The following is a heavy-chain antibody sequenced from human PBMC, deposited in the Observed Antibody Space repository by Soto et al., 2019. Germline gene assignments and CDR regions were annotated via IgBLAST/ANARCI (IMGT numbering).Heavy chain of an antibody. J-gene: IGHJ3*02. Sequence: LCGGSISSSSYYWGWIRQPPGKGLEWIGSIYYSGSTYYNPSLKSRVTISVDTSKNQFSLKLSSVTAADTAVYYCARNDIVVVVAATLDAFDIWGQGTMVTVSS. D-gene: IGHD2-15*01. CDR3: ARNDIVVVVAATLDAFDI. CDR2: IYYSGST. V-gene: IGHV4-39*01. CDR1: GGSISSSSYY.